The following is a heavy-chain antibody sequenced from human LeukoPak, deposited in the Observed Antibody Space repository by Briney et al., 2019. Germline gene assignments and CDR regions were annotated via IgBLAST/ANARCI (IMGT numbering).Heavy chain of an antibody. CDR3: ARDRSGPFDP. Sequence: ASVKVSCKASGYTFTGYYIHWVRQAPGQGLEWMGRINPNSGGTNYAQKFQGRVTMTRDMSTSTVYMELSSLRSEDTAVYYCARDRSGPFDPWGQGTLVTVSS. V-gene: IGHV1-2*06. J-gene: IGHJ5*02. CDR1: GYTFTGYY. D-gene: IGHD6-19*01. CDR2: INPNSGGT.